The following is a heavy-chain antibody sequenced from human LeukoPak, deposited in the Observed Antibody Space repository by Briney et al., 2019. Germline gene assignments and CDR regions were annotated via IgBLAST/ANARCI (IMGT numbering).Heavy chain of an antibody. Sequence: GASVKVSCKASGGTFSSYAISWVRQAPGQGLEWMGGIIPIFGTANYAQKFQGRVTITADKSTSTAYMELSSLRSEDTAVYYCARANREQLVPFDYWGQGTLVTVSS. CDR2: IIPIFGTA. CDR1: GGTFSSYA. J-gene: IGHJ4*02. D-gene: IGHD6-6*01. V-gene: IGHV1-69*06. CDR3: ARANREQLVPFDY.